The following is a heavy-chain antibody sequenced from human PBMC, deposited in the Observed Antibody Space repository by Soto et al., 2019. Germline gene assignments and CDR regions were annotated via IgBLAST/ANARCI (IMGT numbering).Heavy chain of an antibody. D-gene: IGHD3-10*01. CDR1: GFIFSKYG. V-gene: IGHV3-30*18. Sequence: GGSLRLSCAASGFIFSKYGMHWVRQAPGKGLEWVAVISYDGSNKYYAESVKGRFIISRDKSENTLYLQMNSLRAEDTALYYCAKDLGSGKPYYYYAMDVWGQGTTVTVSS. J-gene: IGHJ6*02. CDR3: AKDLGSGKPYYYYAMDV. CDR2: ISYDGSNK.